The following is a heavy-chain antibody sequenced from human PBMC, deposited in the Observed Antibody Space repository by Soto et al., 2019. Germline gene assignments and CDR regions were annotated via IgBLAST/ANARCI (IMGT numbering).Heavy chain of an antibody. CDR2: IYSGGST. J-gene: IGHJ4*02. Sequence: PGGSLRLSCAASGFTVSSNYMSWVRQAPGKGLEWVSVIYSGGSTYYADSVKGRFTISRDNSKNTLYLQMNSLRAEDTAVYYCARGDYDILTGPPATSSFDYWGQGTLVTVS. CDR3: ARGDYDILTGPPATSSFDY. D-gene: IGHD3-9*01. CDR1: GFTVSSNY. V-gene: IGHV3-66*01.